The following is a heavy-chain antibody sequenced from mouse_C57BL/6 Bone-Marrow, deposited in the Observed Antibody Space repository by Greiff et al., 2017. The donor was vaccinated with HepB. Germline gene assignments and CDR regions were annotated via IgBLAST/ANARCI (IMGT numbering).Heavy chain of an antibody. J-gene: IGHJ2*01. V-gene: IGHV1-81*01. D-gene: IGHD1-1*01. CDR2: IYPRSGNT. CDR1: GYTFTSYG. Sequence: VQGVESGAELARPGASVKLSCKASGYTFTSYGISWVKQRTGQGLEWIGEIYPRSGNTYYNEKFKGKATLTADKSSSTAYMELRSLTSEDSAVYFCARGRAYYYGSSNYFDYWGQGTTLTVSS. CDR3: ARGRAYYYGSSNYFDY.